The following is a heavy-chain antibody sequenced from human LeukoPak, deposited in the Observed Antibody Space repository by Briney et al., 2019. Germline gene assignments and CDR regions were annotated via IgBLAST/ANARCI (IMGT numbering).Heavy chain of an antibody. CDR1: GFTFSSYW. J-gene: IGHJ6*03. CDR3: ARGAGYYVFWSGYYPGGAFMDV. D-gene: IGHD3-3*01. V-gene: IGHV3-7*01. CDR2: IKQDGSEK. Sequence: GGSLRLSCAASGFTFSSYWMSWVPQAPGKGLEWVANIKQDGSEKYYVDSVKGRFTISRDNAKNSLYLQMNSLRAEDTAVYYCARGAGYYVFWSGYYPGGAFMDVWGKGTTVTVSS.